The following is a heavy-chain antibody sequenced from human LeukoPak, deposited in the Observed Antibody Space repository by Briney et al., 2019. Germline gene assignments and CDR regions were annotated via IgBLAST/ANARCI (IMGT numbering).Heavy chain of an antibody. V-gene: IGHV3-20*04. J-gene: IGHJ3*02. CDR1: GFTFDDYG. D-gene: IGHD3-22*01. Sequence: PGGSLRLSCAASGFTFDDYGMSWVRQAPGEGLEWVSGIKWNGGSTGYADSVKGRFTISRDNAKNSLYLQMNSLRAEDTALYYCARGFDYYDSSGCAIWGQGTMVTVSS. CDR2: IKWNGGST. CDR3: ARGFDYYDSSGCAI.